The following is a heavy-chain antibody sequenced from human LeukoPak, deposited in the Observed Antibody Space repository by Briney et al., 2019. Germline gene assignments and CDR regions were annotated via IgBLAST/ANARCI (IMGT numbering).Heavy chain of an antibody. Sequence: PGGSLRLSCVASGFTFSNYVMSWVRQAPGKGLERVAYISSSGGSIYYADSLKGRFTISRDNAKNSLYLQMNSLRVEDTAVYYCARGYARGFDYWGQGTLVTVSS. D-gene: IGHD1-1*01. CDR2: ISSSGGSI. CDR3: ARGYARGFDY. J-gene: IGHJ4*02. CDR1: GFTFSNYV. V-gene: IGHV3-48*03.